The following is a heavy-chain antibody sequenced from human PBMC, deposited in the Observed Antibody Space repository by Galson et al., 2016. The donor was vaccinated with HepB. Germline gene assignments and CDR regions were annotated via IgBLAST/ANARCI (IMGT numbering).Heavy chain of an antibody. CDR2: INQDGSQA. CDR1: GFAFSSFW. D-gene: IGHD3-16*01. J-gene: IGHJ6*02. CDR3: ARVNTLIPTWYMDV. V-gene: IGHV3-7*01. Sequence: SLRLSCAASGFAFSSFWMSWLRQAPGKGLEWVANINQDGSQAFYVASLKGRFSISRDAANNSLFLQMDSLRAEDTALYYCARVNTLIPTWYMDVWGQGTTVTVSS.